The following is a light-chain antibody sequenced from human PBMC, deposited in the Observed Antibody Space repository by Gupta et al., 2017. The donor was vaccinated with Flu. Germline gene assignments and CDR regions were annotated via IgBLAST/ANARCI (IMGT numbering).Light chain of an antibody. J-gene: IGKJ1*01. V-gene: IGKV3-11*01. CDR1: QSVLYY. Sequence: EIVLTQSPAILSSSPGDRATLSCRASQSVLYYLAWYQHKPGQAPRLLIYDASNRHTGIPSRFSGSGSGTDFTLTISSLEPEDFAVYYCQQRRSWPQTFGQGTKVEVK. CDR2: DAS. CDR3: QQRRSWPQT.